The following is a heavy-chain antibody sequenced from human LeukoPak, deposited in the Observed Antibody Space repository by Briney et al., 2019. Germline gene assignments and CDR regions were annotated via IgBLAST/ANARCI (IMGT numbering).Heavy chain of an antibody. J-gene: IGHJ3*02. V-gene: IGHV3-7*01. CDR1: GFTFSNFW. CDR2: IKQDETEK. Sequence: GESLRLSCTASGFTFSNFWMGWVRQAPGKGLEWVANIKQDETEKFYLGSVKGRFTISRDNAKNSLYLQMNSLRAEDTAVYYCARDSGYYYDTLDAFDIWGQGTMVTVSS. D-gene: IGHD3-22*01. CDR3: ARDSGYYYDTLDAFDI.